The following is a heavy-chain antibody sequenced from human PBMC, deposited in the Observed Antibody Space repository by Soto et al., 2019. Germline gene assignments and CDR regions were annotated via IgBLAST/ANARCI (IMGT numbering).Heavy chain of an antibody. CDR2: MNTNSGNT. V-gene: IGHV1-8*01. D-gene: IGHD1-26*01. J-gene: IGHJ4*02. Sequence: GASVKVSCKASGYTFTSYDNNWVLQATAQGLEWMGWMNTNSGNTGYAQKFQGRVTMNRNTSISTAHIELSSLRSEDTAVYYCARGGWSGSYDYWGQGPLVTVSS. CDR1: GYTFTSYD. CDR3: ARGGWSGSYDY.